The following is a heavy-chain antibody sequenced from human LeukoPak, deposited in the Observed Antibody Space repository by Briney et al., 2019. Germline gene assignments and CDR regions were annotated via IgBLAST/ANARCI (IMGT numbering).Heavy chain of an antibody. V-gene: IGHV1-58*01. CDR2: IVVGSGNT. D-gene: IGHD4-23*01. CDR3: AAEGRPTVVTFRKGAVDL. Sequence: SVKVSCKASGFTYTSSAVQWVRQARGQRLEWIGWIVVGSGNTNYAQKFQERVTITRDMSTSTVYMELSSLRSEDTAVYYCAAEGRPTVVTFRKGAVDLWGQGTMVTVSS. J-gene: IGHJ3*01. CDR1: GFTYTSSA.